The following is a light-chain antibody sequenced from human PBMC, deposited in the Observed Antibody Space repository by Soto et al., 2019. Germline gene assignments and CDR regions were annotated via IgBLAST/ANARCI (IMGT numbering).Light chain of an antibody. CDR1: QSISSW. V-gene: IGKV1-5*03. J-gene: IGKJ4*01. CDR2: RAS. CDR3: QHSYSIPLT. Sequence: DIQMSQSPSTLSASVGDTVTITCRASQSISSWLAWYQQKPGKAPKLLIYRASTLQSGVPSRFSASGSGTEFILTISSLQPDDFATYYCQHSYSIPLTFGGGTKVDNK.